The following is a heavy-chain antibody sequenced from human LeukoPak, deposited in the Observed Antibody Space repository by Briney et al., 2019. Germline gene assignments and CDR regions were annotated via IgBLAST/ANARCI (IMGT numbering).Heavy chain of an antibody. V-gene: IGHV1-24*01. CDR1: GYTLTELS. D-gene: IGHD3-10*01. CDR3: ATVSYYYGSGSPFGY. CDR2: FDPEDGET. Sequence: GASVKVSCKVSGYTLTELSMHWVLQAPGKGLEWMGGFDPEDGETIYAQKFQGRVTMTEDTSTDTAYMELSSLRSEDTAVYYCATVSYYYGSGSPFGYWGQGTLVTVSS. J-gene: IGHJ4*02.